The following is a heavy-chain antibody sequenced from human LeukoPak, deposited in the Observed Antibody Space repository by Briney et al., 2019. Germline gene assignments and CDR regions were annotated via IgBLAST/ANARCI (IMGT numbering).Heavy chain of an antibody. CDR2: ISGSGGST. D-gene: IGHD3-22*01. CDR1: GFTFSSYA. Sequence: GGSLSLSCAASGFTFSSYAMSWVRQAPGKGLEWVSAISGSGGSTYYADSVKGRFTISRDNSKNTLYLQMNSLRDEDTAVYYCAKVPPITMIVVGPLSYFDYWGQGTLVTVSS. J-gene: IGHJ4*02. CDR3: AKVPPITMIVVGPLSYFDY. V-gene: IGHV3-23*01.